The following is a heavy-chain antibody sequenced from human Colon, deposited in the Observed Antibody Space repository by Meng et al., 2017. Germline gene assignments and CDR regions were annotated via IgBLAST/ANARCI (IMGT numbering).Heavy chain of an antibody. CDR3: ARHGGYYQDY. CDR2: IDHRGDP. CDR1: GGSISSNW. V-gene: IGHV4-4*02. D-gene: IGHD4-23*01. J-gene: IGHJ4*02. Sequence: VQLQESGPGLVKPSGTLSLTCAVSGGSISSNWWSWVRQSPEKGLEWIGQIDHRGDPYYNPSLKSRVTMSVDRSKSQVSLQLTSVTAADTAVYYCARHGGYYQDYWGQGTLVTVSS.